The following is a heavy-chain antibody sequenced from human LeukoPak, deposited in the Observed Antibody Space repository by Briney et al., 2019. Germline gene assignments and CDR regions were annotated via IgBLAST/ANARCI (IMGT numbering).Heavy chain of an antibody. Sequence: GASVKVSCKASGYTFTGYYMHWVRQAPGKGLERMGGFDPEDGETIYAQKFQGRVTMTEDTSTDTAYMELSSLRSEDTAVYYCATDLTRGSDYWGQGTLVTVSS. D-gene: IGHD1-14*01. CDR2: FDPEDGET. CDR1: GYTFTGYY. J-gene: IGHJ4*02. CDR3: ATDLTRGSDY. V-gene: IGHV1-24*01.